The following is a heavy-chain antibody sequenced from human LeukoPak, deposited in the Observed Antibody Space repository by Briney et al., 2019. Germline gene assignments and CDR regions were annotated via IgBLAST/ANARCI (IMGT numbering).Heavy chain of an antibody. CDR3: ITDRDRAYSSGWYAIQPIDY. V-gene: IGHV3-15*01. D-gene: IGHD6-19*01. J-gene: IGHJ4*02. Sequence: PGGSLRLSCAASGFTFSNAWMSWVRQAPGKGLEWVGRIKSKTDGGTTGYGAPVKGRFTIYRDDSKNTLSMQMNTLKTEDTAVYYCITDRDRAYSSGWYAIQPIDYWGQGTLVTVSS. CDR1: GFTFSNAW. CDR2: IKSKTDGGTT.